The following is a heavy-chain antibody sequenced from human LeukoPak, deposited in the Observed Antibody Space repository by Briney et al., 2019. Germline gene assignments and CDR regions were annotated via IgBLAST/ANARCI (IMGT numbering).Heavy chain of an antibody. V-gene: IGHV3-21*01. CDR3: ARDLAWGGY. J-gene: IGHJ4*02. CDR1: GFTFSSYA. CDR2: ITSSSSSM. Sequence: GGSLRLSCAASGFTFSSYAMSWVRQAPGKGLEWVSSITSSSSSMYSADSVKGRLTISRDNAKNSLYLQMNSLRAEDTAVYYCARDLAWGGYWGQGTLVTVSS. D-gene: IGHD7-27*01.